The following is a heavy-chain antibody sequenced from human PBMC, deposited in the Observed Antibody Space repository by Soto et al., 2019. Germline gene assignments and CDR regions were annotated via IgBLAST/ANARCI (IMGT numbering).Heavy chain of an antibody. CDR1: GFTFSSYS. CDR2: ISSSSYI. Sequence: EVQLVESGGGLVKPGGSLRLSCAASGFTFSSYSMNWVRQAPGKGLEWVSSISSSSYIYYADSVKGRFTISRDNAKNSLYLQMNSLRAEDTAVYYCAREKIAGYGMDVWGQGTTVTVSS. J-gene: IGHJ6*02. CDR3: AREKIAGYGMDV. D-gene: IGHD6-13*01. V-gene: IGHV3-21*01.